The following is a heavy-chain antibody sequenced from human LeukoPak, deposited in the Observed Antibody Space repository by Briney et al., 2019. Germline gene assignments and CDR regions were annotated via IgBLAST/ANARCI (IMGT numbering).Heavy chain of an antibody. Sequence: GGSLRPSCAASGFTFSSFAMHWVRQAPGKGLEWVAVISYDGSNKYYADSVKGRFTISRDNSENTLYLQMNSLRAEDTALFYCAKDMCSSTSCSRRAFDIWGQGTMVTVSS. D-gene: IGHD2-2*01. V-gene: IGHV3-30-3*01. CDR1: GFTFSSFA. J-gene: IGHJ3*02. CDR2: ISYDGSNK. CDR3: AKDMCSSTSCSRRAFDI.